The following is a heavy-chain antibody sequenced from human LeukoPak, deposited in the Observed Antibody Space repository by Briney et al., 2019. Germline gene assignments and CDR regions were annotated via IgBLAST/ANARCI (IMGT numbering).Heavy chain of an antibody. Sequence: ASVKVSFKASGYTFTSYGISWVRQAPGQGLEWMGWVSAYNGNTNYAQKFQGRVTMTTDTPTSTVYMELRSLRSDDTAVYYCARGYCGGDCFPDYWGQGTLVTVSS. V-gene: IGHV1-18*01. CDR1: GYTFTSYG. CDR3: ARGYCGGDCFPDY. J-gene: IGHJ4*02. D-gene: IGHD2-21*02. CDR2: VSAYNGNT.